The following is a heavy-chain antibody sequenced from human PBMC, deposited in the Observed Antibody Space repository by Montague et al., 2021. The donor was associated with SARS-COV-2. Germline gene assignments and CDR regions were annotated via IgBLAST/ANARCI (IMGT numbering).Heavy chain of an antibody. CDR1: GASINGYY. CDR3: ARQAWGVGFDI. D-gene: IGHD3-10*01. J-gene: IGHJ3*02. V-gene: IGHV4-4*07. CDR2: VFSSGIT. Sequence: SETLSLTCTVSGASINGYYWTWIRQPAGKGLEWIGRVFSSGITNYNPSLKSRLTMSIDMSKNQFSLKMSSVTAADTAMYYCARQAWGVGFDIWGQGTRVTVSS.